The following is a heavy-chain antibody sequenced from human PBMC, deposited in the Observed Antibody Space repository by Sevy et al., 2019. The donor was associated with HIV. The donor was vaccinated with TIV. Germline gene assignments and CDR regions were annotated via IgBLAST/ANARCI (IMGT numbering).Heavy chain of an antibody. J-gene: IGHJ4*02. V-gene: IGHV3-48*01. D-gene: IGHD2-15*01. CDR1: GFTFSSYG. Sequence: GGSLRLSCAASGFTFSSYGMNWVRQAPGKGLEWVAFISGSGSPIYYADSVKGRFTMSRDNGKNSVFLQMTSLRAEDTAVYYCVRAIQLAASYWGQGMLVTVSS. CDR3: VRAIQLAASY. CDR2: ISGSGSPI.